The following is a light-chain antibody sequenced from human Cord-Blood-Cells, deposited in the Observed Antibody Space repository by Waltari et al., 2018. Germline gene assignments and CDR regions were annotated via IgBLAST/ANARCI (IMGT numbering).Light chain of an antibody. CDR3: RQYGSSHRT. CDR1: PSVSTSY. V-gene: IGKV3-20*01. CDR2: GAS. J-gene: IGKJ1*01. Sequence: EIVLTHSPGTLSLSPGERATLPYRATPSVSTSYLAWYQQTPGQAPRPLIYGASSRPTAIPARCSGSGSGPDFTRTISRLEPEAFGVYYCRQYGSSHRTFGQGTQVEI.